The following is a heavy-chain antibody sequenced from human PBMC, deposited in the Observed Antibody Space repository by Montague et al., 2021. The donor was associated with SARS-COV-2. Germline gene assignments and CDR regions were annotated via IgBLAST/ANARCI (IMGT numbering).Heavy chain of an antibody. J-gene: IGHJ6*02. V-gene: IGHV3-30*04. D-gene: IGHD3-9*01. CDR2: KSHEGSYK. CDR1: GFTFSSYA. CDR3: ARDLESTGYFDPYYYHGMDV. Sequence: SLRLSCAASGFTFSSYALHWVRQAPGKGLEWVADKSHEGSYKYXXXSXXXRFXISRDNSKNTLYLDMNSLRAEDTALYYCARDLESTGYFDPYYYHGMDVWGQGTTVTVSS.